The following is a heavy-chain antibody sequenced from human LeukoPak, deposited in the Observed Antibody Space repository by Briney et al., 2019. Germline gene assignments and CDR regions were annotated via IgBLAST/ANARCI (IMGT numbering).Heavy chain of an antibody. Sequence: GGSLRLSCAASGFTFSSYWMSWVRQAPGKGLEWVANIKQDGSEKYYVDSVKGRFTISRDNSKNTLYLQMNSLRAEDTAVYYCARGCSSGWCGYFDYWGQGTLVTVSS. D-gene: IGHD6-19*01. CDR1: GFTFSSYW. CDR3: ARGCSSGWCGYFDY. CDR2: IKQDGSEK. J-gene: IGHJ4*02. V-gene: IGHV3-7*01.